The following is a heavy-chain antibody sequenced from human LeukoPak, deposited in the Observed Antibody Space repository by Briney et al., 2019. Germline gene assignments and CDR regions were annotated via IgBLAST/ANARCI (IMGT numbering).Heavy chain of an antibody. J-gene: IGHJ4*02. CDR2: ISGSGGST. V-gene: IGHV3-23*01. CDR1: GFTFSSYA. CDR3: ARNTGSFDY. D-gene: IGHD2/OR15-2a*01. Sequence: GGSLRLSCAASGFTFSSYAMSWVRQAPGKGLEWVSAISGSGGSTYYADSVKGRFTISRDNAKNSLYLQMNSLRAEDTAVYYCARNTGSFDYWGQGTLVTVSS.